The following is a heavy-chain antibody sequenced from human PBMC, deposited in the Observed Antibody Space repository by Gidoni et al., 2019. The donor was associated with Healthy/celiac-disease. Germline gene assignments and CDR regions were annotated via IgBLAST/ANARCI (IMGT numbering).Heavy chain of an antibody. D-gene: IGHD2-2*01. Sequence: QVQLQQWGAGLLKPSETLSLTCAVYGGSFSGYYWSWIRQPPGKGLEWIGETNHSGSTNYNPSLKSRVTISVDTSKNQFSLKLSSVTAADTAVYYCARGRPRYCSSTSCLRDWYFDLWGRGTLVTVSS. CDR3: ARGRPRYCSSTSCLRDWYFDL. CDR2: TNHSGST. V-gene: IGHV4-34*01. J-gene: IGHJ2*01. CDR1: GGSFSGYY.